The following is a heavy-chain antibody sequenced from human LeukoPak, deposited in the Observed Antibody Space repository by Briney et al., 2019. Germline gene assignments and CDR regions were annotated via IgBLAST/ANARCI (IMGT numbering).Heavy chain of an antibody. CDR1: GFTFSSYE. V-gene: IGHV3-48*03. J-gene: IGHJ6*03. CDR3: AKSDQEPLVGYYYYFMDV. Sequence: GGSLRLSCAASGFTFSSYEMNWVRQAPGKGLEWVSYISTTGSTMYYADSVKGRFTISRDNSKNSLYLHMNSLRPEDTALYYCAKSDQEPLVGYYYYFMDVWGKGTTVTVSS. D-gene: IGHD6-13*01. CDR2: ISTTGSTM.